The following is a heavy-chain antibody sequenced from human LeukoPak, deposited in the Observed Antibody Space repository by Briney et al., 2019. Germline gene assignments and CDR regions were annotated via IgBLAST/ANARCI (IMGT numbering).Heavy chain of an antibody. CDR2: IYYSGST. Sequence: SETLSLTCTVSGGSISSYYWSWIRQPPGKGLEWIGYIYYSGSTNYNPSLKGRVTISVDTSKNQFSLKLSSVTAADTAVYYCARRGSYMYWYFDLWGRGTLVTVSS. J-gene: IGHJ2*01. D-gene: IGHD1-26*01. V-gene: IGHV4-59*08. CDR3: ARRGSYMYWYFDL. CDR1: GGSISSYY.